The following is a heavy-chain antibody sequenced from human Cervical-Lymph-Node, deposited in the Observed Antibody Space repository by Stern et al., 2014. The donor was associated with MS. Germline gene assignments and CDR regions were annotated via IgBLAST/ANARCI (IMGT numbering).Heavy chain of an antibody. D-gene: IGHD6-25*01. V-gene: IGHV4-59*11. Sequence: VQLVESGPGLVKPSETLSLTCTVSGDSIGDHYWSWIRQPPGKEMEWIGFVHYSGATSYNPSLTSRVTISIETSKSHFSLKLNSVTAADTAIYYCARCASGYDEYYFDYWGQGALVTVSS. CDR3: ARCASGYDEYYFDY. CDR1: GDSIGDHY. CDR2: VHYSGAT. J-gene: IGHJ4*02.